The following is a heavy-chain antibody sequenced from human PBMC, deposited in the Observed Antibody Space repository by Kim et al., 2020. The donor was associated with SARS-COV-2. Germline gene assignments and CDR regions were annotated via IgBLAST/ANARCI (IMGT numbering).Heavy chain of an antibody. Sequence: THYRPSLQGRITNYVDTSKHQFSLKLSSVTAADTAVYYCARYGLSGKAFDVWGQGTLVPVSS. CDR2: T. J-gene: IGHJ3*01. CDR3: ARYGLSGKAFDV. D-gene: IGHD1-26*01. V-gene: IGHV4-34*10.